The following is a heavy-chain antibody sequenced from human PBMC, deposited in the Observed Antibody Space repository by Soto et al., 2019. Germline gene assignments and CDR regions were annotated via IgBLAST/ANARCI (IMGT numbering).Heavy chain of an antibody. CDR1: GFIFSSYA. D-gene: IGHD2-15*01. CDR3: AKERFCSGDNCYSFEH. CDR2: ISSSGGRT. J-gene: IGHJ3*01. Sequence: GGSLRLSCAASGFIFSSYAMSWVRQAPGKGLEWVSAISSSGGRTYYADSVRGQFTISRDNSKNTLYLQLNSLRAEDTAVYYCAKERFCSGDNCYSFEHXGQGTMVTVSS. V-gene: IGHV3-23*01.